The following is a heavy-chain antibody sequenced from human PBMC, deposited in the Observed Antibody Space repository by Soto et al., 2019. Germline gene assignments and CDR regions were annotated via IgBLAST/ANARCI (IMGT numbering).Heavy chain of an antibody. J-gene: IGHJ6*03. CDR3: ARRSYNWNPDYYYYYMDV. CDR2: IYYSGST. V-gene: IGHV4-39*01. D-gene: IGHD1-20*01. Sequence: SETLSLTCTVSGGSISSSSYYWGWIRQPPGKGLEWIGSIYYSGSTYYNPSLKSRVTISVDTSKNQFSLKLSSVTAADTAVYYCARRSYNWNPDYYYYYMDVWGKGTTVTVSS. CDR1: GGSISSSSYY.